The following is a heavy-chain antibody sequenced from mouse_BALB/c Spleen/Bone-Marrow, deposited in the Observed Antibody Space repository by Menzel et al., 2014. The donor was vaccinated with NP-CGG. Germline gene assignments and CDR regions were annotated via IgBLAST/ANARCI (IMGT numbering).Heavy chain of an antibody. CDR1: GFTFSSYA. CDR2: ISSGGSYT. J-gene: IGHJ2*01. V-gene: IGHV5-9-3*01. D-gene: IGHD1-1*01. Sequence: GQRVESGGGLVKPGGSLKLSCAASGFTFSSYAMSWVRQTPEKRLEWVATISSGGSYTYYPDSVKGRFTISRDNAKNTLYLQMSSLRSEDTAMYYCARFITSLVYFDYWGQGTTLTVSS. CDR3: ARFITSLVYFDY.